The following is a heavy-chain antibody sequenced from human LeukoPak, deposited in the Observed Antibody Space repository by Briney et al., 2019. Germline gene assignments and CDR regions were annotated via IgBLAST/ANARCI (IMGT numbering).Heavy chain of an antibody. CDR1: GYSISSGYY. V-gene: IGHV4-38-2*02. CDR3: AKDFSVTTFDY. CDR2: IYHSGST. Sequence: SETLSLTCTVSGYSISSGYYWGWIRQPPGKGLEWIGSIYHSGSTYYNPSLKSRVTISVDTSKNQFSLKLSSVTAADTAVYYCAKDFSVTTFDYWGQGTLVTVSS. D-gene: IGHD3-3*01. J-gene: IGHJ4*02.